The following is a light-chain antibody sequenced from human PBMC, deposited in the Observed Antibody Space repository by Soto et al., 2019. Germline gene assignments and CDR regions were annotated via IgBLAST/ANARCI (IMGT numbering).Light chain of an antibody. CDR1: SSDVGGYNY. CDR2: DVS. J-gene: IGLJ2*01. V-gene: IGLV2-14*01. CDR3: SSYTSSSTVI. Sequence: SALPQPASVSGSPGQSITISCTGTSSDVGGYNYVSWYQQHPGKAPKLMIFDVSNRPSGVSNRFSASKSGNTASLTISGLRAEDEADYYCSSYTSSSTVIFGGGTKVTVL.